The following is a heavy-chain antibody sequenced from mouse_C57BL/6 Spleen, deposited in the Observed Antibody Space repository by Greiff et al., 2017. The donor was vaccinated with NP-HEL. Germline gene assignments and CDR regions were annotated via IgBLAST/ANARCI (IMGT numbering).Heavy chain of an antibody. CDR1: GYTFTSYW. V-gene: IGHV1-72*01. J-gene: IGHJ4*01. D-gene: IGHD2-5*01. CDR3: ARSGYSNPYYAMDY. CDR2: IDPNSGGT. Sequence: VQLQQPGAELVKPGASVKLSCKASGYTFTSYWMTWVKQRPGRGLEWIGRIDPNSGGTKYNEKFKGKATLTVAQPSSTAYMQLSSLTSEDSAVYDCARSGYSNPYYAMDYWGQGTSVTGS.